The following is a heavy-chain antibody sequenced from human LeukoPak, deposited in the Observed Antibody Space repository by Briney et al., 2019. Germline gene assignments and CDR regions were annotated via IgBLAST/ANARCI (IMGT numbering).Heavy chain of an antibody. CDR1: GYTFTSYD. D-gene: IGHD3-10*01. CDR2: MNPNSGNT. CDR3: ARSYGSLHSFDY. V-gene: IGHV1-8*01. Sequence: GASVKVSCKASGYTFTSYDINWVRQAPGQGLEWMGWMNPNSGNTGYAQKFQGRVTMTRNSSISTAYMELSSLRSEDTAVYYCARSYGSLHSFDYWGQGTLVTVSS. J-gene: IGHJ4*02.